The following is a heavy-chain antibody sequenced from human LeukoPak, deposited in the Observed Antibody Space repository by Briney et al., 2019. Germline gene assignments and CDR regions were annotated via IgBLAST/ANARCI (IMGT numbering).Heavy chain of an antibody. D-gene: IGHD3-10*01. J-gene: IGHJ4*02. CDR3: ARDLTMVRGAVDY. CDR1: GYTFTGYY. CDR2: INPNSGGT. Sequence: ASVKVFCKASGYTFTGYYMHWARQAPGQGLEWMGWINPNSGGTNYAQKFQGRVTMTRDTSISTAYMELSRLRSDDTAVYYCARDLTMVRGAVDYWGQGTLVTVSS. V-gene: IGHV1-2*02.